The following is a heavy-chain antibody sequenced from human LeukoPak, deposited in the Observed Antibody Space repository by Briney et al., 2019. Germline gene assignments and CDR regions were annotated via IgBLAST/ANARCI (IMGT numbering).Heavy chain of an antibody. CDR1: GYTFTSYY. J-gene: IGHJ4*02. V-gene: IGHV1-46*01. CDR2: INPSGGST. Sequence: ASVTVSCKASGYTFTSYYMHWVRQAPGQGLEWMGIINPSGGSTSYAQKFQGRVTMTRDTSTSTVYMELSSLRSEDTAVYYCARQGATTLSFDYWGQGTLVTVSS. D-gene: IGHD1-26*01. CDR3: ARQGATTLSFDY.